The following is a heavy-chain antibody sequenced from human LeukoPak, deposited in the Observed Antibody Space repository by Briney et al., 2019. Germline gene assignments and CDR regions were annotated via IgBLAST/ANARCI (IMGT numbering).Heavy chain of an antibody. CDR2: IWYDGSNK. V-gene: IGHV3-33*01. D-gene: IGHD3-22*01. CDR1: GFTFSSYG. Sequence: GGSLRLSCAASGFTFSSYGMHWVRQAPGKGLEWVAVIWYDGSNKYYADSVKGRFTISRDNSKNTLYLQMNSLRAEDTAVYYCAREGDYDSSGFIDYWGQGTLVTVSS. J-gene: IGHJ4*02. CDR3: AREGDYDSSGFIDY.